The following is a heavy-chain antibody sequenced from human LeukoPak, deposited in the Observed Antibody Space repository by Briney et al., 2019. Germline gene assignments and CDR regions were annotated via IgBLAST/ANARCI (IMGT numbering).Heavy chain of an antibody. J-gene: IGHJ5*02. V-gene: IGHV4-4*07. CDR1: GGSISNYD. CDR3: ARDKMSQLPHDWFDP. Sequence: SETLSLTCIVSGGSISNYDWRWIRQPAGKGLEWIGRIYTSGSTDYNPPLYTRVTMSLDTSKNQFSLKMSPATAADTAVYYCARDKMSQLPHDWFDPWGQGTLVTVSS. CDR2: IYTSGST. D-gene: IGHD2-2*01.